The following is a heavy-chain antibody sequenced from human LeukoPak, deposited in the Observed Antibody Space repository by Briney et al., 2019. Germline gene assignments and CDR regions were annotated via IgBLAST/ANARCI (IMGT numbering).Heavy chain of an antibody. D-gene: IGHD1-26*01. Sequence: PSETLSLTCAVYGGSFSGYYWSWIRQPPGKGLEWIGEINNSGGTNYNPSLKSRVTISVDTSKNQFSLKLSSVTAADTAVYYCASNHPALFLSGSYYYFDYWGQGTLLTVSS. V-gene: IGHV4-34*01. CDR1: GGSFSGYY. J-gene: IGHJ4*02. CDR3: ASNHPALFLSGSYYYFDY. CDR2: INNSGGT.